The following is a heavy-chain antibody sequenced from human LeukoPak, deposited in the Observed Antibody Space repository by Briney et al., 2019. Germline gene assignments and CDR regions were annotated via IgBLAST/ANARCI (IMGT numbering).Heavy chain of an antibody. Sequence: ASVKVSCKASGYTFTSYAMHWVRQAPGQRLEWMGWINAGNGNTKYSQEFQGRVTITRDTSASTAYMELSSLRSEDMAVYYCARDGNYYGSGSYYYLGAPDYWGQGTLVTVSS. CDR1: GYTFTSYA. D-gene: IGHD3-10*01. J-gene: IGHJ4*02. CDR3: ARDGNYYGSGSYYYLGAPDY. V-gene: IGHV1-3*03. CDR2: INAGNGNT.